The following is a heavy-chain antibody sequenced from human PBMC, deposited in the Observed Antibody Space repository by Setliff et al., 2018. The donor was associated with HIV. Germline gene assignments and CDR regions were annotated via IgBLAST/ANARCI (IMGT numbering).Heavy chain of an antibody. Sequence: GESLKISCRVSGYSFTSYWIAWVRQMPGRGLEWMGNIYPGDSETRYSPSFVGQVTFSVDKSVNTAYLQRMSLKASDTAMYYCARGGLYDSGGYYPPTAGRIDSWGPGTLVTVSS. J-gene: IGHJ4*02. CDR3: ARGGLYDSGGYYPPTAGRIDS. V-gene: IGHV5-51*01. CDR1: GYSFTSYW. D-gene: IGHD3-22*01. CDR2: IYPGDSET.